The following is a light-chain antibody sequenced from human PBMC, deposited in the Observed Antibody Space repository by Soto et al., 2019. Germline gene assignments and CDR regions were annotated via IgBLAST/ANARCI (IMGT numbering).Light chain of an antibody. CDR3: QQYNNWPQT. J-gene: IGKJ1*01. Sequence: EIVMTQSPATLSVSPGERATLSCRASQSVSSNLVWYQQKPGQAPRLLIYGASTRATGIPARFSGSGSGTEFTLTISSLQSEDFAVYYCQQYNNWPQTFGQGTKVEFK. CDR2: GAS. CDR1: QSVSSN. V-gene: IGKV3-15*01.